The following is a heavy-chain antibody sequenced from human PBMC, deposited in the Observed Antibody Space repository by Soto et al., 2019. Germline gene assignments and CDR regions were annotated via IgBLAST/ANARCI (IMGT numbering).Heavy chain of an antibody. J-gene: IGHJ4*02. CDR2: ISGSGTPT. V-gene: IGHV3-23*01. Sequence: PVGSLRLSCAASGFTFSSFAMSWVRQAPGKGLECLSLISGSGTPTLYAESVKGRFSVSRDNSKNTLYLQMNSLRAEDTAVYYCAKDLSLVGATHFDYWGQGTLVTVSS. D-gene: IGHD1-26*01. CDR1: GFTFSSFA. CDR3: AKDLSLVGATHFDY.